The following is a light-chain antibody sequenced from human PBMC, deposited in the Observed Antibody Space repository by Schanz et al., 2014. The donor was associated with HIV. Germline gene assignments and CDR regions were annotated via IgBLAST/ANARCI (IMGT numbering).Light chain of an antibody. Sequence: ETVLTQSPGSLSLFPGERATLSCRASQSVTRNFLAWYQHKPGQAPRLLISGASSRAAGFPDRFSGSGSGTDFTLTISRLEPEDFAVYYCHQYGDSRGTFGGGTKVEIK. J-gene: IGKJ4*01. CDR3: HQYGDSRGT. CDR1: QSVTRNF. CDR2: GAS. V-gene: IGKV3-20*01.